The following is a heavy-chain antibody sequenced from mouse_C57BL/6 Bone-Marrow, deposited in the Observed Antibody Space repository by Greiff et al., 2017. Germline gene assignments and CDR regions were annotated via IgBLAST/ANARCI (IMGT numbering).Heavy chain of an antibody. J-gene: IGHJ3*01. D-gene: IGHD4-1*01. CDR2: IYPGSGST. V-gene: IGHV1-75*01. CDR1: GYTFTDYC. Sequence: VQLQQSGPELVKPGASVKISCKASGYTFTDYCINWVKQRPGQGLEWIGWIYPGSGSTYYNEKFKGKATLTVDKSSSTAYMMLSSLTSEDSAVYCCARWDEGFPFAYWGQGTLVTVSA. CDR3: ARWDEGFPFAY.